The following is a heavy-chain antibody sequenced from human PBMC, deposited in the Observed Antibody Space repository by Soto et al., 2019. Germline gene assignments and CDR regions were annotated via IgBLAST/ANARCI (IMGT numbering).Heavy chain of an antibody. Sequence: EVQLVESGGGLVQPGGSLRLSCAASGFTFSSYSMNWVRQAPGKGLEWVSYISSISSTIYYADSVKGRFTISRDNAKNSLYLQMNSLRDEDTAVYYCARYYYDSSGYFDYWGQGTLVTVSS. V-gene: IGHV3-48*02. CDR2: ISSISSTI. J-gene: IGHJ4*02. CDR3: ARYYYDSSGYFDY. D-gene: IGHD3-22*01. CDR1: GFTFSSYS.